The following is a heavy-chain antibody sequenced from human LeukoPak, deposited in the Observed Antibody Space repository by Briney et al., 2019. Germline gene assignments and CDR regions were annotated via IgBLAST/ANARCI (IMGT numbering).Heavy chain of an antibody. V-gene: IGHV3-21*01. CDR3: ARFISSSWYFDY. CDR1: GFPFISLN. J-gene: IGHJ4*02. CDR2: IISSSSYI. Sequence: GGPLRLSFAPSGFPFISLNMNWVAQAPGKGLEWFSSIISSSSYIYYADSVKGRFTISRDNAENSLYLQMNSLRAEDTAVYSCARFISSSWYFDYWGQGTLVTVSS. D-gene: IGHD6-13*01.